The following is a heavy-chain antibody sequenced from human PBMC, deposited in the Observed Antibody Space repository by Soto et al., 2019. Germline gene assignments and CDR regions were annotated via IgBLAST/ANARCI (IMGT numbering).Heavy chain of an antibody. V-gene: IGHV3-11*01. CDR1: GFTFSDYY. CDR3: ALAGYDSNYYAVTPLSAGHF. Sequence: QVQLVVSGGGLVKPGGSLRISCAASGFTFSDYYINWIRQAPGKGLEWVSYISSSGSIIYYADSVKGRFTISRDNAKNSLYLQMNSLRAEDTAVYYCALAGYDSNYYAVTPLSAGHFWGQGTLVTVSS. D-gene: IGHD4-4*01. CDR2: ISSSGSII. J-gene: IGHJ4*02.